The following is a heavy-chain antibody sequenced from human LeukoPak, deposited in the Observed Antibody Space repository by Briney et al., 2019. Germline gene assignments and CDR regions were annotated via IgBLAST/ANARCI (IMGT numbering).Heavy chain of an antibody. V-gene: IGHV4-59*01. D-gene: IGHD2-2*01. J-gene: IGHJ6*02. Sequence: SETLSLTCTVSGGSISSYYWSWIRQPPGKGLEWIGYIYYSGSTNYNPSLKSRVTISVDTSKNQFSLKLSSVTAADTAVYYCARXXXVXAADYYYYYYGMDVWGQGTTVTVSS. CDR1: GGSISSYY. CDR2: IYYSGST. CDR3: ARXXXVXAADYYYYYYGMDV.